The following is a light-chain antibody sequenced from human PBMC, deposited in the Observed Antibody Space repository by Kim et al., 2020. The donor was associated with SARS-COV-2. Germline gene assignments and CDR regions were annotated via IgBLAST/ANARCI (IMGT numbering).Light chain of an antibody. Sequence: EIVLTQSPATLSLSPGERATRSCRASQRVSPYVAWYQQKPGQAPRLLIYDTSNRASGIPARFSGSGAGTDFPLTISSLDPEDFAVYYCQQRRSWRTFGGGTKVDI. CDR3: QQRRSWRT. CDR2: DTS. J-gene: IGKJ4*01. V-gene: IGKV3-11*01. CDR1: QRVSPY.